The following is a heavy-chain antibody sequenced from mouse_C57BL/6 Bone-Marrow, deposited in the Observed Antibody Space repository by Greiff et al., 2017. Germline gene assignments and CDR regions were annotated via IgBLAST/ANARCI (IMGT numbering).Heavy chain of an antibody. V-gene: IGHV2-2*01. J-gene: IGHJ3*01. Sequence: QVQLKQSGPGLVQPSQSLSITCTVSGFSLTSYGVHWVRQSPGKGLEWLGVIWSGGSTDYNAAFISRLSISKDNSKSQVFFKMNSLQADDTAIYYCARNKLRGFAYWGQGTLVTVSA. CDR1: GFSLTSYG. D-gene: IGHD1-1*01. CDR2: IWSGGST. CDR3: ARNKLRGFAY.